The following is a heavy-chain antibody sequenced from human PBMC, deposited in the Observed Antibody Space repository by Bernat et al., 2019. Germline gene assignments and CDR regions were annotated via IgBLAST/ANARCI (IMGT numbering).Heavy chain of an antibody. D-gene: IGHD6-6*01. CDR1: GFTFSSYW. CDR2: ISSVGSST. V-gene: IGHV3-74*01. CDR3: ARDLKQLVGTYYYYGMDV. Sequence: EVQLVESGGGLVQPGGSLRLSCAASGFTFSSYWMHWVRQAPGKGLVWVSRISSVGSSTSYADSVKGRFTISRDNAKNTLFLQMNSLRAEDTAVYYCARDLKQLVGTYYYYGMDVWGQGTTVTVSS. J-gene: IGHJ6*02.